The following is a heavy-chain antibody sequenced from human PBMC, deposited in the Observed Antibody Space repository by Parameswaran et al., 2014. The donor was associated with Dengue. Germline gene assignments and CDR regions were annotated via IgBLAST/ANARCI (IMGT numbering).Heavy chain of an antibody. CDR2: IYYSGST. J-gene: IGHJ6*02. CDR3: ARDVGDSSGYSRPIYYYGMDV. Sequence: VRQAPGKGLEWIGYIYYSGSTNYNPSLKSRVTISVDTSKNQFSLKLSSVTAADTAVYYCARDVGDSSGYSRPIYYYGMDVWGQGTTVTVSS. V-gene: IGHV4-59*01. D-gene: IGHD3-22*01.